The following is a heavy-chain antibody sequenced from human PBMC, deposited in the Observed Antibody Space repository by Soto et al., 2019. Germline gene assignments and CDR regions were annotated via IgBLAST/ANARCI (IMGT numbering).Heavy chain of an antibody. V-gene: IGHV4-39*01. CDR3: ARRGGYNGAFDI. CDR2: IYYSGST. Sequence: PSETLSLTCTVSGGSISSSSYYWGWIRQPPGKGLEWIGSIYYSGSTYYNPSLKSRVTISVDTSKNQFSLKLSSVTAADTAVYYCARRGGYNGAFDIWGQGTMVTVSS. J-gene: IGHJ3*02. D-gene: IGHD5-12*01. CDR1: GGSISSSSYY.